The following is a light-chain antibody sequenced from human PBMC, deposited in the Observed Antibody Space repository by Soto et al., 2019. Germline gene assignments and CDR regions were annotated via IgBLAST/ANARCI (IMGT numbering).Light chain of an antibody. CDR1: QSVSSNH. CDR2: AST. Sequence: EIVVTPSPGTLSLSPGERATLSCRASQSVSSNHLAWYQQKPGQAPRLLIFASTGRPAVIPDRFSGSGSGTDFTLTISRLEPEDSAMYYCQQYGSSPYTFGQGTKVEIK. J-gene: IGKJ2*01. CDR3: QQYGSSPYT. V-gene: IGKV3-20*01.